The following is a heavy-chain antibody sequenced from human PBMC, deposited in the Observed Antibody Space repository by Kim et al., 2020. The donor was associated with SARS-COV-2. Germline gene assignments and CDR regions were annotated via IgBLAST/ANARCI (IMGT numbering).Heavy chain of an antibody. CDR1: GGSISSGGYY. J-gene: IGHJ4*02. V-gene: IGHV4-31*03. CDR3: ARELRYCSGGSCYSGVFYY. D-gene: IGHD2-15*01. CDR2: IYYSGST. Sequence: SETLSLTCTVSGGSISSGGYYWSWIRQHPGKGLEWIGYIYYSGSTYYNPSLKSRVTISVDTSKNQFSLKLSSVTAADTAVYYCARELRYCSGGSCYSGVFYYWGQGTLVTVSS.